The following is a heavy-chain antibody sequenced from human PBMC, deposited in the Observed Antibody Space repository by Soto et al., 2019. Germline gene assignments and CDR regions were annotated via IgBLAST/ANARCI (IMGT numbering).Heavy chain of an antibody. CDR3: AREDIQDIVVVVVAPEGLGY. J-gene: IGHJ4*02. Sequence: QVQLVQSGAEVKKPGASVKVSCKASGYTFTSYGISWVRQAPGQGLEWMGRIRGYNGNSNYAQNPQGRVTMTTDTPTSTAYMELRSLRSDDTAVYYCAREDIQDIVVVVVAPEGLGYWGQGTLVTVSS. V-gene: IGHV1-18*01. CDR1: GYTFTSYG. D-gene: IGHD2-15*01. CDR2: IRGYNGNS.